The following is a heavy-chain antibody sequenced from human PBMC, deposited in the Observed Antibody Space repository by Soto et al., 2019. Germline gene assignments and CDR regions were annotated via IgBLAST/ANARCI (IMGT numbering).Heavy chain of an antibody. CDR1: GGTFSSYA. CDR2: IIPIFGTA. V-gene: IGHV1-69*13. D-gene: IGHD2-2*02. Sequence: SVKVSCKASGGTFSSYAISWVRQAPGQGLEWMGGIIPIFGTANYAQKFRGRVTITADESTSTAYMELSSLRSEDTAVYYCARVVGGYCSSTSCYIQDSGFDYWGQGTLVTVYS. J-gene: IGHJ4*02. CDR3: ARVVGGYCSSTSCYIQDSGFDY.